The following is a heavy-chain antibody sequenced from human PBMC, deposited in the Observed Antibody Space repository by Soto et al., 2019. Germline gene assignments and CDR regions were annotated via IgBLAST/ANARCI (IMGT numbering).Heavy chain of an antibody. J-gene: IGHJ4*02. CDR2: IYYTGST. CDR3: ARIEMASIK. CDR1: GASIRSGGYY. Sequence: LSLTCSVSGASIRSGGYYWSWLRQSPGKGLEWIGHIYYTGSTFYSPSLKSRLTISLDTSKNQFSLDLGSVTAADTAMYYCARIEMASIKWGRGTLVTVSS. V-gene: IGHV4-31*03.